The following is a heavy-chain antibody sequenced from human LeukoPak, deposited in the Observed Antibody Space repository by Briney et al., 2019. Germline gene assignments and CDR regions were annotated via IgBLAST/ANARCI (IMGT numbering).Heavy chain of an antibody. CDR1: GGSISSNY. Sequence: PSETLSLTCTVSGGSISSNYWSWIRQPAGKGLEWIGRIYTSGSTNYNPSLESRVTMSVDTSKNQFSLKLSSVTAADTAVYYCARVRAVAGIDYYFDYWGQGTLVTVSS. CDR3: ARVRAVAGIDYYFDY. D-gene: IGHD6-19*01. V-gene: IGHV4-4*07. J-gene: IGHJ4*02. CDR2: IYTSGST.